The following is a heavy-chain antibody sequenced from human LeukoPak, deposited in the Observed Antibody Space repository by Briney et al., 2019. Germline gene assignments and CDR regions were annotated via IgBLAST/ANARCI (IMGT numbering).Heavy chain of an antibody. D-gene: IGHD6-13*01. V-gene: IGHV3-23*01. CDR3: AGRHSISWFFDN. J-gene: IGHJ4*02. CDR1: GFTFSSYA. Sequence: GESLRLSCAASGFTFSSYAMSWVRQAPGKGLEWVSGISGSGIGTYYADSVKGRFTISRDNSKNTLYLQMNSLTAEDTAVYFCAGRHSISWFFDNWGQGTLVTVSS. CDR2: ISGSGIGT.